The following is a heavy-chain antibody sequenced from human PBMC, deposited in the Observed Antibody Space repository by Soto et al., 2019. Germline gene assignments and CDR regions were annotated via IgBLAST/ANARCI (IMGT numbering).Heavy chain of an antibody. Sequence: SETLSLTCAVSCVSVTNGDYYWSWMRQSPGKALEWIGNIYYSGTTSYNPSLNSRLSISIDTSRNQFSLQVTSVTAADTAIYYCARQRRGGYWFDPWGQGTPVTVSS. CDR3: ARQRRGGYWFDP. V-gene: IGHV4-30-4*01. CDR1: CVSVTNGDYY. J-gene: IGHJ5*02. CDR2: IYYSGTT.